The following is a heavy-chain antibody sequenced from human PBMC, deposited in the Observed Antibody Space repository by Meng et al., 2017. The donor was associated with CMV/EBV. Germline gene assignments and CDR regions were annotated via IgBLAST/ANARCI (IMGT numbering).Heavy chain of an antibody. V-gene: IGHV1-18*01. CDR3: ARDCSSTSCYRKWYHGMDV. Sequence: ASVKVSCKASGYTFTSYGISWVRQAPGQGLEWMGWISAYNGNTNYAQKLQGRVTMTTDTSTSTAYMELRSLRSDDTAVYYCARDCSSTSCYRKWYHGMDVWGQGTTVTVSS. J-gene: IGHJ6*02. CDR1: GYTFTSYG. D-gene: IGHD2-2*02. CDR2: ISAYNGNT.